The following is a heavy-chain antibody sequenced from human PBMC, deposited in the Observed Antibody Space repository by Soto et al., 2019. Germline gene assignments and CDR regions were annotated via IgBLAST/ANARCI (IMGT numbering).Heavy chain of an antibody. CDR1: GFTFSSYG. D-gene: IGHD2-15*01. V-gene: IGHV3-30*18. CDR2: ISYDGSNK. CDR3: AKDGLGYCSGGSCQGFDY. J-gene: IGHJ4*02. Sequence: GGSLRLSCAASGFTFSSYGMHWVRQAPGKGLEWVAVISYDGSNKYYADSVKGRFTISRDNSKNTLYLQMNSLRAEDTAVYYCAKDGLGYCSGGSCQGFDYWGQGTLVTVSS.